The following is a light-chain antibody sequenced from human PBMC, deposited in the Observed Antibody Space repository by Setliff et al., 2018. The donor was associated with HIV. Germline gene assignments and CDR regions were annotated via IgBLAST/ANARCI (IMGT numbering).Light chain of an antibody. CDR2: EVT. CDR1: SSNVGKYNL. Sequence: QSALTQPASVSGSPGQSITISCTGNSSNVGKYNLVSWYRQNPGKAPQLTIYEVTKRPSGVSNRFSGSKSGNTASLTISGLQAEDEADYYCCSYSGRTSFVFGTGTKVTVL. V-gene: IGLV2-23*02. CDR3: CSYSGRTSFV. J-gene: IGLJ1*01.